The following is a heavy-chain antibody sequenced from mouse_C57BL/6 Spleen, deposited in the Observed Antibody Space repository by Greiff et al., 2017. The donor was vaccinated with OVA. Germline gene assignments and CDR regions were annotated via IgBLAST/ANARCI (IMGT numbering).Heavy chain of an antibody. Sequence: EVKVVESEGGLVQPGSSMKLSCTASGFTFSDYYMAWVRQVPEKGLEWVANINYDGSSTYYLDSLKSRFIISRDNAKNILYLQMSSLKSEDTATYYCARDMTMDYWGQGTSVTVSS. CDR1: GFTFSDYY. CDR3: ARDMTMDY. V-gene: IGHV5-16*01. D-gene: IGHD2-3*01. CDR2: INYDGSST. J-gene: IGHJ4*01.